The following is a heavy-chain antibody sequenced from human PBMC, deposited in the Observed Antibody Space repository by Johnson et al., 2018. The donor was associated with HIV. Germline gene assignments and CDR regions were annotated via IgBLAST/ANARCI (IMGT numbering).Heavy chain of an antibody. D-gene: IGHD6-25*01. J-gene: IGHJ3*02. CDR3: ARGYSSGEVLLDI. CDR2: LSWNSGSI. V-gene: IGHV3-9*01. CDR1: GFTFDDYA. Sequence: VQLVESGGGLVQPGRSLRLSCAASGFTFDDYAMHWVRQAPGKGLEWVSGLSWNSGSIGYADSVKGRFTISRDNSKNTVYLQMNSLRAEDTAVYYCARGYSSGEVLLDIWGQGTMVTVSS.